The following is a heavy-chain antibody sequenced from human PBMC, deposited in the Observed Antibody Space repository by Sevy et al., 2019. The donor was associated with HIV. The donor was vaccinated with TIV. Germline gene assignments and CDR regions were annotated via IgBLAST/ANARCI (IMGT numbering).Heavy chain of an antibody. V-gene: IGHV1-24*01. CDR1: GYTLTELS. Sequence: ASVKVSCKVSGYTLTELSMHWVRQAPGKGLEWMGGFDAEDGETIYAQKFQGRVTMTEDTSTDTAYMELSSLRSEDTAVYYCATVVQLWSPYYFDYWGQGTLVTVSS. CDR2: FDAEDGET. D-gene: IGHD5-18*01. J-gene: IGHJ4*02. CDR3: ATVVQLWSPYYFDY.